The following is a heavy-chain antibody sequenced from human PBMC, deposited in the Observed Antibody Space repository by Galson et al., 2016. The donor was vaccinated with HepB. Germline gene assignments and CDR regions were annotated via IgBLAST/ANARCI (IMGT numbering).Heavy chain of an antibody. CDR2: IKPDGREK. D-gene: IGHD6-6*01. V-gene: IGHV3-7*01. J-gene: IGHJ2*01. Sequence: SLRLSCAASGFTFSTSWMSWVRQAPGKGLEWVANIKPDGREKYYVDSVKGRFTISRDNAKNSLFLQMNSLRAEDTAAYYCAKDSSSALWGRGSLVTVSS. CDR1: GFTFSTSW. CDR3: AKDSSSAL.